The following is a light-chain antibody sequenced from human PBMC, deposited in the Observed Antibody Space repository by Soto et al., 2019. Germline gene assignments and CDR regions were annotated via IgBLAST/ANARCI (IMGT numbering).Light chain of an antibody. J-gene: IGKJ4*01. CDR1: QSVLYNSNNKNY. CDR3: QQYYSIPLT. CDR2: WAS. Sequence: DIVMTQSPDSLAVSLGERATINCKSSQSVLYNSNNKNYLAWYRQKPGQPPNLLIYWASTRESGVPDRFSGSGSGTDFTLTISSLQAEDVAVYYCQQYYSIPLTFGGGTKVEIK. V-gene: IGKV4-1*01.